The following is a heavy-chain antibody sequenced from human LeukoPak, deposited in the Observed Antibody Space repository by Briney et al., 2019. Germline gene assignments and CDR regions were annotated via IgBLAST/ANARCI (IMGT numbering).Heavy chain of an antibody. CDR1: GGSISSGDYY. Sequence: SETLSLTCTVSGGSISSGDYYWRWIRQPPGTGLEWIGYIYYSGSTYYNPSLKSRVTISVDTSKNQFSLTLSSVTAADTAVYYCARQHDSYYYYFIDVWGSGTTVTVSS. CDR3: ARQHDSYYYYFIDV. V-gene: IGHV4-30-4*08. CDR2: IYYSGST. J-gene: IGHJ6*03.